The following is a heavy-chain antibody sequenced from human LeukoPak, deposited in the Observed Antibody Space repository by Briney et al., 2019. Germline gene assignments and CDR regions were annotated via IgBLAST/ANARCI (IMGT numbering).Heavy chain of an antibody. CDR3: AKDHSANYYYYMDV. Sequence: GGSLRLSCAASGFTFSRYWMHWVRHAPGKGLVWVSRIDNDGRITSYADSVKGRFTISRDNSKNTLYLQMNSLRAEDTAVYYCAKDHSANYYYYMDVWGKGTTVTVSS. CDR1: GFTFSRYW. J-gene: IGHJ6*03. V-gene: IGHV3-74*01. CDR2: IDNDGRIT. D-gene: IGHD4-11*01.